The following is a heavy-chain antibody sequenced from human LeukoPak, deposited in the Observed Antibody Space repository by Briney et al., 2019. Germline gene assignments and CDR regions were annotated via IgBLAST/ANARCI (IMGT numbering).Heavy chain of an antibody. CDR3: VRPGQSNWWVYFNY. Sequence: SETLSLICTVSGGSSSTYCWTWIRQPPGKGLEWIGNIHTSGSTNYNPSLKSRVTMSVDTSKNQFSLRLSSVTAADTAVYYCVRPGQSNWWVYFNYWGQGTVVTVSS. CDR2: IHTSGST. V-gene: IGHV4-4*09. J-gene: IGHJ4*02. CDR1: GGSSSTYC. D-gene: IGHD2-15*01.